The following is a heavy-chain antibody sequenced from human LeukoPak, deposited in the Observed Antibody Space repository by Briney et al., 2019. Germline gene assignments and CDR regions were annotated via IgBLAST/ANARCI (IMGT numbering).Heavy chain of an antibody. Sequence: PGGSLRLSCAASGFTFSSYSMNWVRQAPGKGLEWVSSISSSSSYIYYADSVKGRFTISRDNAKNSLYLQMNSLRAEDTAVYYCARAYSGSYSRYYYYYYYMDVWGKGTTVTVSS. CDR2: ISSSSSYI. D-gene: IGHD1-26*01. CDR3: ARAYSGSYSRYYYYYYYMDV. J-gene: IGHJ6*03. V-gene: IGHV3-21*01. CDR1: GFTFSSYS.